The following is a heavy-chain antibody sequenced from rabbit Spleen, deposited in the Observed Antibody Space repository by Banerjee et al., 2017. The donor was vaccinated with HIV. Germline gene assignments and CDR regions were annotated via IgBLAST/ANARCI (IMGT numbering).Heavy chain of an antibody. J-gene: IGHJ6*01. V-gene: IGHV1S7*01. Sequence: QSLEETGGGLVQPGGSLTLSYKTSGFDFSRYSMSWVRQAPGKGLEWIGAIYTGRGGTDYANWVNGRFTISSDNAQNTVSLQMNSLTAADTATYFCARYYIFYGMDLWGQGTLVTVS. D-gene: IGHD4-1*01. CDR2: IYTGRGGT. CDR3: ARYYIFYGMDL. CDR1: GFDFSRYS.